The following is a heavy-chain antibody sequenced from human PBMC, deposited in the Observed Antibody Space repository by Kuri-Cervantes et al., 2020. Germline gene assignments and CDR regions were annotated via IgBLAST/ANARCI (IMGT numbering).Heavy chain of an antibody. D-gene: IGHD2-21*02. CDR3: AGGPYCGGDCYSGLP. CDR1: GFTFTTYG. J-gene: IGHJ5*02. CDR2: ISYDGKDK. V-gene: IGHV3-30*03. Sequence: GESLKISCEASGFTFTTYGIHWVRQAPGKGLEWAAVISYDGKDKNYGDSVKGRFTISRDNSKNTVFLQMNSLRAEDTAVYYCAGGPYCGGDCYSGLPWGQGTLVTVSS.